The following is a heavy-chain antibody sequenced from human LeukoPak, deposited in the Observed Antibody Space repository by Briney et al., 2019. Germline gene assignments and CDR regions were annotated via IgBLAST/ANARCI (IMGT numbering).Heavy chain of an antibody. V-gene: IGHV1-69-2*01. Sequence: ASVKVSCKVSGYTFTDYYMHWVQQAPGKGLEWMGLVDPEDGETIYAEKFQGRVTITADTSTDTAYMELSSLRSEDTAVYYCATVRKYSSSWYKSYYYYMDVWGKGTTDTVSS. J-gene: IGHJ6*03. D-gene: IGHD6-13*01. CDR1: GYTFTDYY. CDR3: ATVRKYSSSWYKSYYYYMDV. CDR2: VDPEDGET.